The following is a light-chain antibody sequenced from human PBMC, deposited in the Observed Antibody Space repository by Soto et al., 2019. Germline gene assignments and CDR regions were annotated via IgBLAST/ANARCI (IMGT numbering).Light chain of an antibody. J-gene: IGKJ1*01. CDR2: YAS. CDR1: QSISSW. V-gene: IGKV1-5*01. Sequence: DIQMTQSPSTLSASVGDRVTITCRASQSISSWLAWYQQKPGKAPKLLIYYASSLESGVPSRFSGSGSGTEFTLTISSLQPDDFSTYYGQQYNSYPRTFGQGTKVEIK. CDR3: QQYNSYPRT.